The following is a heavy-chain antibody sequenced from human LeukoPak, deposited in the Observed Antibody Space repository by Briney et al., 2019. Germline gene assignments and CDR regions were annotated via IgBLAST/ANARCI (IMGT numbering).Heavy chain of an antibody. D-gene: IGHD1-1*01. J-gene: IGHJ4*02. Sequence: SETLSLTCTVSGGSVSSTTYYWSWIRQPPGKGLEWIASINYSGSTYYNPSLKSRVTISVDTSENQFSLKLSSVTAADTAVYYCARAGNNWSFDYWGQGTLVTVSS. CDR2: INYSGST. V-gene: IGHV4-39*01. CDR1: GGSVSSTTYY. CDR3: ARAGNNWSFDY.